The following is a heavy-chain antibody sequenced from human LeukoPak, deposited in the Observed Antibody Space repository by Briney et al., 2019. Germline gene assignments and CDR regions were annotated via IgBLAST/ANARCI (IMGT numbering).Heavy chain of an antibody. CDR3: ARLGYSPYWYFDL. D-gene: IGHD6-13*01. J-gene: IGHJ2*01. CDR1: GYTFTTYW. Sequence: KVGESLKISCKVSGYTFTTYWIGWVRQMPGKGLEWMGIIYPADSDTRYSPSFQGQVTISVDKSISTAYLQWSSLKASDTAIYYCARLGYSPYWYFDLWGRGTLVTVSS. V-gene: IGHV5-51*01. CDR2: IYPADSDT.